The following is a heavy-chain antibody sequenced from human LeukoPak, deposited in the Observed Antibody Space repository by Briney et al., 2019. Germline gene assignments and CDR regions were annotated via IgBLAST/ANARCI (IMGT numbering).Heavy chain of an antibody. CDR3: AKDLYDYVWGSYRALFDY. CDR2: IRYDGSNK. V-gene: IGHV3-30*02. J-gene: IGHJ4*02. Sequence: PGGSLRLSCAASGFTFSSYGMHWVRQAPGKGLEWVAFIRYDGSNKYYADSVKGRFTISRDNSKNTLYLQMNSLRAEDTAVYYCAKDLYDYVWGSYRALFDYWGQGTLVTVSS. D-gene: IGHD3-16*02. CDR1: GFTFSSYG.